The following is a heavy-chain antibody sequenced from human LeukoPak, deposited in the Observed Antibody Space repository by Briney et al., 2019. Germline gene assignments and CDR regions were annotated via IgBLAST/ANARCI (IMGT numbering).Heavy chain of an antibody. CDR1: GFTFSSYG. CDR3: AKGITVTYSYYFDY. D-gene: IGHD4-17*01. Sequence: GGSLRLSCAASGFTFSSYGMHWVREALGKRLEWVAFIRYDGSNKYYADSVKGRFTISRDNSKNTLYLQMNSLRAEDTAVYYCAKGITVTYSYYFDYWGQGTLVTVSS. CDR2: IRYDGSNK. V-gene: IGHV3-30*02. J-gene: IGHJ4*02.